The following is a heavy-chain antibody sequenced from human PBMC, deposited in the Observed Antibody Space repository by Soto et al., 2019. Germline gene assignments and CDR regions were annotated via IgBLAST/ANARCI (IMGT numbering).Heavy chain of an antibody. V-gene: IGHV4-59*01. J-gene: IGHJ4*02. CDR3: ARVYSSNFFDL. D-gene: IGHD6-13*01. Sequence: SQTLSLTCTVSGDSIGTYYWSWLRQPPGKGLEWIGYIFYSGTTKYNPPLNNRVSLSVDTSKNLFSLRLSSISAADTAVYYCARVYSSNFFDLCGQGALVTVSS. CDR1: GDSIGTYY. CDR2: IFYSGTT.